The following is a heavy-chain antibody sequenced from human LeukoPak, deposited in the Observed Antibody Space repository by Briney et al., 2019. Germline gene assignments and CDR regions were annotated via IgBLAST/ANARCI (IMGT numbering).Heavy chain of an antibody. CDR3: ARSEQFPYYMDV. J-gene: IGHJ6*03. CDR2: IYPNSGGT. D-gene: IGHD6-19*01. CDR1: GGTFSSYA. V-gene: IGHV1-2*02. Sequence: ASVKVSCKASGGTFSSYAISWVRQAPGQGLEWMGWIYPNSGGTNYAQKFQGRVTMTRDTSISTAYVELSRLRSDDTAVYYCARSEQFPYYMDVWGKGTTVTVSS.